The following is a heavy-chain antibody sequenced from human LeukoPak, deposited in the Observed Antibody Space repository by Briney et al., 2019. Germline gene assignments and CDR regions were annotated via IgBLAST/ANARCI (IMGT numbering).Heavy chain of an antibody. D-gene: IGHD6-19*01. CDR1: GGTFSSYA. CDR2: IIPIFGTA. CDR3: ARYRIAVAGHDAFDI. Sequence: SVKVSCKASGGTFSSYAISWVRQAPGQGLEWMGGIIPIFGTANYAQKFQGRVTITTDESTSTAYMELSSLRSEDTAVYYCARYRIAVAGHDAFDIWGQETMVTVSS. J-gene: IGHJ3*02. V-gene: IGHV1-69*05.